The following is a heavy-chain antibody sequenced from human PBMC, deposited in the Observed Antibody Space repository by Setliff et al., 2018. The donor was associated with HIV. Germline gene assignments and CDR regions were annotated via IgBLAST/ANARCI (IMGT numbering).Heavy chain of an antibody. CDR2: ISYDGTNK. V-gene: IGHV3-30*01. CDR3: ARGGTYYVVATFDY. J-gene: IGHJ4*02. Sequence: SGGSLRLSCAVSGFSFSNYAMHWVRQAPGKGLEWVAVISYDGTNKYYADSVKGRFTISRYNSENTLFLQMNSLRDDDTAVYYCARGGTYYVVATFDYWGQGTLVTVSS. CDR1: GFSFSNYA. D-gene: IGHD1-26*01.